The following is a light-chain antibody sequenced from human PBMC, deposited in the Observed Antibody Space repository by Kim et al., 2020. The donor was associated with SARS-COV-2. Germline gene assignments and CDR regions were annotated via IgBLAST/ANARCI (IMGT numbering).Light chain of an antibody. Sequence: EVTISSSGTISNIGNNYVSWYQHPPGTAPKLLIYDNNKRPSGIPDRFSGSKSGTSATLGITGLQTGDEADYYCGTWDSGLSAGRVFGGGTQLTVL. CDR1: ISNIGNNY. J-gene: IGLJ2*01. CDR2: DNN. CDR3: GTWDSGLSAGRV. V-gene: IGLV1-51*01.